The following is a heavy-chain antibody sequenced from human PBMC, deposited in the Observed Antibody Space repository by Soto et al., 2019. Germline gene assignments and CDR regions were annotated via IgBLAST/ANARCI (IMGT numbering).Heavy chain of an antibody. V-gene: IGHV1-46*01. CDR3: AREPTESPTIAVAGNLFDY. CDR1: GYTFTSYY. CDR2: INPSGGST. Sequence: ASVKVSCKASGYTFTSYYMHWVRQAPGPGLEWMGIINPSGGSTSYAQKFQGRVTMTRDTSTSTVYMELSSLRSEDTAVYYCAREPTESPTIAVAGNLFDYWGQGTLVTVSS. J-gene: IGHJ4*02. D-gene: IGHD6-19*01.